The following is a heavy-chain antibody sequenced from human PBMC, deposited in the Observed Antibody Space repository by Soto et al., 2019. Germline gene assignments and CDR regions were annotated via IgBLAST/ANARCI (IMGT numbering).Heavy chain of an antibody. CDR2: FYSSGSI. Sequence: PSETLSLTCAVYGGSFSGYYWSWIRQPPGKGLEWIGSFYSSGSIIYNPSLRSRVSISGDTSSNEFSMSLTSVTAADTARYYCARMDSSGSGWFHPWGQGTLVTVAS. CDR3: ARMDSSGSGWFHP. CDR1: GGSFSGYY. V-gene: IGHV4-34*01. D-gene: IGHD3-22*01. J-gene: IGHJ5*02.